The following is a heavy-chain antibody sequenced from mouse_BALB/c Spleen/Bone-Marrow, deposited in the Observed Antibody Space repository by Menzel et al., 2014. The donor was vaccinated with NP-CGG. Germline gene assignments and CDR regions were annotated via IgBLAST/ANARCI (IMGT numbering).Heavy chain of an antibody. Sequence: LVESGPELEKPGASVKISCKASGYSFTGYNMNWVKQSNGKSLEWIGNIDPYYGGTSYNQKFKGKATLTVDKSSRTAYMQLKSLTTEDSAVYYCAIFSITTVVKGYWGQGTTLKVSS. CDR1: GYSFTGYN. J-gene: IGHJ2*01. V-gene: IGHV1-39*01. CDR2: IDPYYGGT. CDR3: AIFSITTVVKGY. D-gene: IGHD1-1*01.